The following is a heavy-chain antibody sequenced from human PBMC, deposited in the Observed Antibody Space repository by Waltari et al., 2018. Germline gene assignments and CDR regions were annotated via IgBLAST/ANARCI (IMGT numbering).Heavy chain of an antibody. CDR1: GWSFSGYY. CDR3: ARGGRIQLWLFGGYWFDP. CDR2: INHSGST. J-gene: IGHJ5*02. V-gene: IGHV4-34*01. D-gene: IGHD5-18*01. Sequence: QVQLQQCGAGLLQPSETLSLTCAVYGWSFSGYYWSWIRQPPCKGLEWIGEINHSGSTNYNPSLKSRVTISVDTSKNQVSLKLSSVTAADTAVYYCARGGRIQLWLFGGYWFDPWGQGTLVTVSS.